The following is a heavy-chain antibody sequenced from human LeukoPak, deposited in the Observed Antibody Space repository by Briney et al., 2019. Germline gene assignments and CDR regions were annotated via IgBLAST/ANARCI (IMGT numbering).Heavy chain of an antibody. J-gene: IGHJ4*02. CDR2: ISWNSGSI. Sequence: SLRLSCAASGFTFDDYAMHWVRQVPGKGLEWVSGISWNSGSIGYADSVKGRFTISRDNAKNSLYLQMNSLRAEDTALYYCARELFGSEDYWGQGTLVTVSS. CDR3: ARELFGSEDY. CDR1: GFTFDDYA. V-gene: IGHV3-9*01. D-gene: IGHD3-10*01.